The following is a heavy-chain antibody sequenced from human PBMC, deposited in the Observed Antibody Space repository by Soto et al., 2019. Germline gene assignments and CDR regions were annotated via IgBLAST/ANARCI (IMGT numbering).Heavy chain of an antibody. CDR2: ILVGGST. CDR1: GFTCSSYD. V-gene: IGHV3-23*01. Sequence: GGSLRLSCGASGFTCSSYDMSWVRQAPGKGLEWVSTILVGGSTHYPDSVKGRFTISRDNSKNTVFLQMNSLTAGDTAVYYCAKATATGGGAFDICGQGTMVTVS. D-gene: IGHD2-8*02. J-gene: IGHJ3*02. CDR3: AKATATGGGAFDI.